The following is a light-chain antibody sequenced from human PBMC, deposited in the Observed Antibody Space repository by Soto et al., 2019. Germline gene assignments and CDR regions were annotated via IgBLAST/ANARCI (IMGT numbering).Light chain of an antibody. CDR1: SSDVGSYNL. V-gene: IGLV2-23*01. Sequence: QAVVTQPASVSGSPGQSITISCTGTSSDVGSYNLVSWYQQHPGKAPKLMIYEGSKRPSGVSNRFSGSKSGNTASLTISGLQAEDEADYYCCSYAGSFAVFGGGTQLTV. CDR2: EGS. J-gene: IGLJ7*01. CDR3: CSYAGSFAV.